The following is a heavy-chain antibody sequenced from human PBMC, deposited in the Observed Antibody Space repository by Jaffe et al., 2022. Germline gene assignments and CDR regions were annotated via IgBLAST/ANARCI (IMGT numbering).Heavy chain of an antibody. CDR3: AKDSQRPSVTTTEDYFDY. D-gene: IGHD4-17*01. CDR1: GFTFDDYA. Sequence: EVQLVESGGGLVQPGRSLRLSCAASGFTFDDYAMHWVRQAPGKGLEWVSGISWNSGSIGYADSVKGRFTISRDNAKNSLYLQMNSLRAEDTALYYCAKDSQRPSVTTTEDYFDYWGQGTLVTVSS. CDR2: ISWNSGSI. V-gene: IGHV3-9*01. J-gene: IGHJ4*02.